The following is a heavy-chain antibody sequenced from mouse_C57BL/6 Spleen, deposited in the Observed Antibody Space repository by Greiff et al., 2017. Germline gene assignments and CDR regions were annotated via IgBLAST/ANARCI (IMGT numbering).Heavy chain of an antibody. D-gene: IGHD1-1*01. CDR2: IDPETGGT. CDR3: TRGGLLFDY. CDR1: GYTFTDYE. V-gene: IGHV1-15*01. J-gene: IGHJ2*01. Sequence: VHLVESGAELVRPGASVTLSCKASGYTFTDYEMHWVKQTPVHGLEWIGAIDPETGGTAYNQKFKGKAILTADKSSSTAYMELRSLTSEDSAVYYCTRGGLLFDYWGQGTTLTVSS.